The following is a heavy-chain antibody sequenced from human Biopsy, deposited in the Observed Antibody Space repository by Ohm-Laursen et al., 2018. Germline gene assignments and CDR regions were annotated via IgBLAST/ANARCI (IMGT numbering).Heavy chain of an antibody. D-gene: IGHD5-12*01. J-gene: IGHJ2*01. CDR2: IHYTGHI. CDR3: ARNRVDVVKVTTIGWNFDL. V-gene: IGHV4-59*08. Sequence: TLSLTCTVSGDTISTYYWNWIRQTPGKGLEWIGYIHYTGHIRINPSLNSRATISVDTSKDQFSLKLSSLTAADTAIYYCARNRVDVVKVTTIGWNFDLWGRGTLVIVS. CDR1: GDTISTYY.